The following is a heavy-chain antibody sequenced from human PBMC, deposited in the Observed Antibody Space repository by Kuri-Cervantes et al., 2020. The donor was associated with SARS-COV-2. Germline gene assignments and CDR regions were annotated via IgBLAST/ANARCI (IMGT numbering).Heavy chain of an antibody. CDR3: ARLTTDIVVVPAATDAFDI. J-gene: IGHJ3*02. V-gene: IGHV4-38-2*01. Sequence: GSLRLSCAVSGYSISRGYYWGWIRQPPGKGLEWIGSIYHSGSTYYNPSLKSRVTISVDTSKNQFSLKLSSVTAADTAVYYCARLTTDIVVVPAATDAFDIWGQGTMVTVSS. CDR2: IYHSGST. D-gene: IGHD2-2*01. CDR1: GYSISRGYY.